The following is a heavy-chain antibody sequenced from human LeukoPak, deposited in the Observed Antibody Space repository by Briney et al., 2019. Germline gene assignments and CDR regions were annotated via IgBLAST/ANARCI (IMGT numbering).Heavy chain of an antibody. CDR1: GDSVSSNSAA. V-gene: IGHV6-1*01. CDR3: ARGGWELLRSDYYYYYGMDV. Sequence: SQTLSLTCAISGDSVSSNSAAWNWIRLSPSRGLEWLGRTYYRSKWYNDYAVSVKSRITINPDTSKNQFSLQLNSVTPEDTGVYYCARGGWELLRSDYYYYYGMDVWGQGTTVTVSS. J-gene: IGHJ6*02. CDR2: TYYRSKWYN. D-gene: IGHD1-26*01.